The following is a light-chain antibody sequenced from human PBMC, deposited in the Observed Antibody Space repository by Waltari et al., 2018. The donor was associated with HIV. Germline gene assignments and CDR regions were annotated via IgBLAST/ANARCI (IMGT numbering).Light chain of an antibody. CDR1: SLRNYY. J-gene: IGLJ3*02. CDR2: NKN. V-gene: IGLV3-19*01. CDR3: NSQDISGDRRGV. Sequence: SSELIQDPAVSVALGQTVRITCQGDSLRNYYASWYQQKPGLAPVLVLYNKNNRPSGIPDRFSGSRSGNTASLTITGAQVEDEADYFCNSQDISGDRRGVFGGGTKLTVL.